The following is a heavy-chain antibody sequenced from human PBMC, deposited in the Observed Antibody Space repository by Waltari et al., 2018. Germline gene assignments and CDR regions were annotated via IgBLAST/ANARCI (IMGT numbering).Heavy chain of an antibody. D-gene: IGHD3-10*01. CDR3: ARGPRRRFRELEYYMDV. CDR2: INHSGST. J-gene: IGHJ6*03. Sequence: QVQLQQWGAGLLKPSETLSLTCAVYGGSFSGYSWSWIRQPPGKGLEWIGEINHSGSTNYNPSLKSRVTISVDTSKNQFSLKLSSVTAADTAVYYCARGPRRRFRELEYYMDVWGKGTTVTVSS. V-gene: IGHV4-34*01. CDR1: GGSFSGYS.